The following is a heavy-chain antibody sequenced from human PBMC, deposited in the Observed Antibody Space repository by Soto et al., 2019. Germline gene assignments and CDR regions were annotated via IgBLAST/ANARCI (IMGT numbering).Heavy chain of an antibody. J-gene: IGHJ2*01. CDR1: XYTFXXXX. D-gene: IGHD2-15*01. Sequence: QVQLVQSGAEVKKPGASVKVSCXASXYTFXXXXXSWVRQAPGQGLEWMGWISASTRNTDQAQNFQGRVTMTIDTSTNTANMELRSLRSDDTAVYYCARCYCSVGSCYACWHFDLWGRGTLVTVSS. CDR3: ARCYCSVGSCYACWHFDL. V-gene: IGHV1-18*01. CDR2: ISASTRNT.